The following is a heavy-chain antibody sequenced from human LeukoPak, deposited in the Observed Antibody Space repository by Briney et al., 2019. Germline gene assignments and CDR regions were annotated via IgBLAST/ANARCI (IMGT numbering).Heavy chain of an antibody. Sequence: KTGGSLRLSCAASGFTFNYAWMNWVRQAPGKGLEWVGRIKNNGVGGTTDYAAPVKGRFTISRDDSKNTLYLQMNSLKIEDTAVYYCIEATHLIVATNWFDPWGQGTPVIVSS. CDR1: GFTFNYAW. D-gene: IGHD5-12*01. J-gene: IGHJ5*02. V-gene: IGHV3-15*01. CDR2: IKNNGVGGTT. CDR3: IEATHLIVATNWFDP.